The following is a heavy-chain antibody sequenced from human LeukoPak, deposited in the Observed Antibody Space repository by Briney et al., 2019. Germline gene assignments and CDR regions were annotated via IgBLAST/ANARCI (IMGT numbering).Heavy chain of an antibody. CDR2: ISYDGNNQ. CDR3: ARVGAYYSIMSNAFDI. J-gene: IGHJ3*02. Sequence: GGSLRLSCAASGFSFSTYAMHWVRQAPGKGLDWVAAISYDGNNQYYADSVKGRFTISRDNSKDTLYLQMNSLRAEDTAVYYCARVGAYYSIMSNAFDIWGQGTMVTVSS. V-gene: IGHV3-30*04. CDR1: GFSFSTYA. D-gene: IGHD3-22*01.